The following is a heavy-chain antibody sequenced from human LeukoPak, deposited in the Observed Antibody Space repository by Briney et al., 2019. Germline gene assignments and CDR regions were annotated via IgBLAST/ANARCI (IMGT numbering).Heavy chain of an antibody. CDR1: GFTFDDYA. J-gene: IGHJ5*02. V-gene: IGHV3-43*02. CDR3: AKDERHGIAVAGGEFNWFDP. Sequence: GGSLRLSCAASGFTFDDYAMHWVRQAPGKGLEWVSLISGDGISTYYADSVKGRFTVSRDNSKNSLYLQMTSLRTEDTALYFCAKDERHGIAVAGGEFNWFDPWGQGTLVTVSS. CDR2: ISGDGIST. D-gene: IGHD6-19*01.